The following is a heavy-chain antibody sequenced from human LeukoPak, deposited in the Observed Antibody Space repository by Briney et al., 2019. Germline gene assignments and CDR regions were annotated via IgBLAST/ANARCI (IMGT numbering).Heavy chain of an antibody. V-gene: IGHV3-64*01. CDR1: GFTFSSYG. CDR2: ISSNCSST. J-gene: IGHJ4*02. D-gene: IGHD6-19*01. CDR3: ARDQGSGCYPGFVY. Sequence: PGGSLRLSCAASGFTFSSYGMPWVRQAPGKGLEYVSAISSNCSSTYYANSVKGRFTISRDNSKNTLYLQMGSLRAEDTAVYYCARDQGSGCYPGFVYWGQGTLVTVSS.